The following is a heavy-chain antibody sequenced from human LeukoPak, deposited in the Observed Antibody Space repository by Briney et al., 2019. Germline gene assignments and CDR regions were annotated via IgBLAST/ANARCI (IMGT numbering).Heavy chain of an antibody. CDR3: ASDKGYSNNYFDY. J-gene: IGHJ4*01. CDR1: GGSISATGYY. D-gene: IGHD6-13*01. Sequence: SETLSLTCTVSGGSISATGYYWAWIRQPPGKGLEWIASIYYSGSTYYNSSLKSRVTISVDTSRNQFSLKLSSVTAADTALYYCASDKGYSNNYFDYWGQGTLVTVSS. V-gene: IGHV4-39*01. CDR2: IYYSGST.